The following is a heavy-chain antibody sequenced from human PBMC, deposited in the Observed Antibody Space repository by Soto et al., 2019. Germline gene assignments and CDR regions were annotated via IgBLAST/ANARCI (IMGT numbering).Heavy chain of an antibody. CDR2: ISYDGSNK. J-gene: IGHJ4*02. D-gene: IGHD3-9*01. CDR1: GFTFSSYA. CDR3: ARAQEILTGYSYYFDY. V-gene: IGHV3-30*04. Sequence: GGSLRLSCAASGFTFSSYAMHWVRQAPGKGLEWVAVISYDGSNKYYADSVKGRFTISRDNSKNTLYLQMNSLRAEDTAVYYCARAQEILTGYSYYFDYWGQGTLVTVSS.